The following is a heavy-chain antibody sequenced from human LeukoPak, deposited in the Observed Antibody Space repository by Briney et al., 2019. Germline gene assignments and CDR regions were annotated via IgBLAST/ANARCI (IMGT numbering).Heavy chain of an antibody. J-gene: IGHJ6*02. D-gene: IGHD2-2*01. Sequence: PGGSLRLSCAASGFTFSSYAVSWVRQAPGKGLEWVSAISGSGGSTYYADSVKGRFTISRDNSKNTLYLQMNSLRAEDTAVYYCAKDRPHIVVVPYGMDVWGQGTTVTVSS. CDR1: GFTFSSYA. CDR3: AKDRPHIVVVPYGMDV. CDR2: ISGSGGST. V-gene: IGHV3-23*01.